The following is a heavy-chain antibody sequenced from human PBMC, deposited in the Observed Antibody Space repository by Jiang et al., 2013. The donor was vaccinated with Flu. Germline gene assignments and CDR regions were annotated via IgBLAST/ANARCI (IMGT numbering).Heavy chain of an antibody. Sequence: GSGLVKPSETLSLTCTVSGGSISSSSYYWGWIRQPPGKGLEWIGSIYYSGSTYHNPSLKSRVTISVDTSKNQFSLKLSSVTAADTAVYYCARRITIFGVVHDAFDIWGQGTMVTVSS. CDR3: ARRITIFGVVHDAFDI. CDR1: GGSISSSSYY. D-gene: IGHD3-3*01. CDR2: IYYSGST. V-gene: IGHV4-39*01. J-gene: IGHJ3*02.